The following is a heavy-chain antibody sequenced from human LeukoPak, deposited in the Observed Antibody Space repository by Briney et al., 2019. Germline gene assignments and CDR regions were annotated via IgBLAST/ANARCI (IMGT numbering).Heavy chain of an antibody. CDR3: GKEGGA. J-gene: IGHJ5*02. CDR1: GFRFSDFT. CDR2: IGGRGGST. Sequence: GGSLRLSCAASGFRFSDFTMTWVRQAPGKGPEWVSAIGGRGGSTYYADSLGGRFTISRDNSKDMLYLQMNSLKVEDTATYYCGKEGGAWGQGTKVTVSS. V-gene: IGHV3-23*01. D-gene: IGHD3-16*01.